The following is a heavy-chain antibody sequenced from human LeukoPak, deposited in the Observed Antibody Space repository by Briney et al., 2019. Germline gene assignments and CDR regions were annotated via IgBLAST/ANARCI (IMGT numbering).Heavy chain of an antibody. CDR2: IYTSGRT. J-gene: IGHJ6*03. CDR3: ARAVHEKDCIGGSCYGRYYYYYMDV. V-gene: IGHV4-4*07. CDR1: GRSISSYY. D-gene: IGHD2-15*01. Sequence: SETLSLTRTVSGRSISSYYWSWIRQPAGKGLEWIGRIYTSGRTNYHPSLKSRATMSVDTSKSQFSLKLSSVTAADTAGYCCARAVHEKDCIGGSCYGRYYYYYMDVGGKGSSVTISS.